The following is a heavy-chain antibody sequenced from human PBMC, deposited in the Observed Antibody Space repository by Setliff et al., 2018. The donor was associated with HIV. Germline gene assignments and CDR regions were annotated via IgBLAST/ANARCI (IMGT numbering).Heavy chain of an antibody. V-gene: IGHV4-34*01. D-gene: IGHD3-22*01. J-gene: IGHJ4*02. CDR1: GGSFSGYY. CDR2: INHSGST. CDR3: ARDFGASGYSEY. Sequence: PSETLSLTCAVYGGSFSGYYWSWIRQPPGKGLEWIGEINHSGSTNYNPSLKSRVTISVDTSKNQFSLKLSSVTAADTAVYYCARDFGASGYSEYWGQGTLVTVSS.